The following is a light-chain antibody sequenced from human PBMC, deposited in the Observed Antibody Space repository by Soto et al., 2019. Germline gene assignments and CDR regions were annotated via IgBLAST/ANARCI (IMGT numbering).Light chain of an antibody. CDR2: AAS. Sequence: DIQMTQSPSSLSASVGDRVTITCRASQGITNHLAWYQQRPGKVPTLLIYAASTLPSGVPSRFSGSASGTDFTLTISSLQPEDVRTYYCQKYYSPPLTFGQGTKADIK. J-gene: IGKJ1*01. V-gene: IGKV1-27*01. CDR1: QGITNH. CDR3: QKYYSPPLT.